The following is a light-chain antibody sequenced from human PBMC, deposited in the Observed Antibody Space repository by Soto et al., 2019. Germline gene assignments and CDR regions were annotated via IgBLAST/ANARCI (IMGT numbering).Light chain of an antibody. J-gene: IGKJ1*01. CDR2: AAS. CDR1: QGISNY. CDR3: QQYNRLWT. V-gene: IGKV1-27*01. Sequence: IQMTQSPSSLSAPVGDRVTITCRASQGISNYLAWYQQKPGKVPKLLIYAASTLQSGVPSRFSGSGSGTEFTLTISSLQPDDFATYYCQQYNRLWTFGQGAKVDIK.